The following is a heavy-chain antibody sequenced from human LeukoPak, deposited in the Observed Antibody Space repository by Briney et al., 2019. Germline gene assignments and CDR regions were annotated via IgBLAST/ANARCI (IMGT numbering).Heavy chain of an antibody. CDR3: AKGFGELFPYYYYYMDV. CDR1: GFNVSSNY. CDR2: ISGSGGST. J-gene: IGHJ6*03. V-gene: IGHV3-23*01. Sequence: GGSLRLSCAASGFNVSSNYMSWVRQAPGKGLEWVSAISGSGGSTYYADSVKGRFTISRDNSKNTLYLQMNSLRAEDTAVYYCAKGFGELFPYYYYYMDVWGKGTTVTVSS. D-gene: IGHD3-10*01.